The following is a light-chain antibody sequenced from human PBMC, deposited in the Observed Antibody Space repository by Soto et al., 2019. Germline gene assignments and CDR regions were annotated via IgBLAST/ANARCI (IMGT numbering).Light chain of an antibody. Sequence: DIQVTQSPSSVSASVGDRVTITCRASQGLVNWLAWYQQKPGKAPKLLIYAASSFQSGFPSRFSGSGSGTDFTLTIRSLQPEDFATYYCQQTSSFPLPVGGGTKVEIK. CDR2: AAS. CDR1: QGLVNW. J-gene: IGKJ4*01. V-gene: IGKV1-12*01. CDR3: QQTSSFPLP.